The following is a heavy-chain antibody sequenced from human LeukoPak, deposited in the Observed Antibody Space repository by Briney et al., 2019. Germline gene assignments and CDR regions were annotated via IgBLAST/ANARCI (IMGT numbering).Heavy chain of an antibody. J-gene: IGHJ3*02. CDR3: AREGVQTTADAFDI. V-gene: IGHV3-30*04. Sequence: PGGSLRLSCVASGFAFSSYPMHWVRQAPGKGLEWLSVISHDGSDKNNADSVKGRFIISRDNSKNTIYLQLNSLRPEDTAMYYCAREGVQTTADAFDIWGLGTMVIVSS. CDR1: GFAFSSYP. CDR2: ISHDGSDK. D-gene: IGHD3-10*01.